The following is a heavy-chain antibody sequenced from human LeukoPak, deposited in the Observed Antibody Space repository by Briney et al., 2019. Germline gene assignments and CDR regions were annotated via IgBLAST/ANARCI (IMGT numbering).Heavy chain of an antibody. V-gene: IGHV3-23*01. Sequence: QPGGSLRLSCAASGFTFSSYAMSWVRQAPGKGLEWVSAITGSGYSTYYADSVKGRFTISRDNSKNTLYLQMNSLRAEDTAVYYCAKDLGVCSSTGCLHIYWGQGTLVTVSS. CDR1: GFTFSSYA. J-gene: IGHJ4*02. CDR3: AKDLGVCSSTGCLHIY. D-gene: IGHD2-2*01. CDR2: ITGSGYST.